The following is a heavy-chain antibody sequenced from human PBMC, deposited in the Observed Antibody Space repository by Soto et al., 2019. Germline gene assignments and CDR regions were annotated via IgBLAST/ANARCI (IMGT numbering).Heavy chain of an antibody. V-gene: IGHV3-15*07. J-gene: IGHJ4*01. CDR2: VKSKTRGGTT. D-gene: IGHD2-2*01. CDR3: TTDSYCSITIVRFDY. CDR1: GFTFSNAW. Sequence: GGSLRLSCAASGFTFSNAWINWVRQAPGKGLEWVGRVKSKTRGGTTDYAEPVKGRFAISRDDSNNMVYLQMNSLKIEDTAVYYCTTDSYCSITIVRFDYWGHGTLVTVSS.